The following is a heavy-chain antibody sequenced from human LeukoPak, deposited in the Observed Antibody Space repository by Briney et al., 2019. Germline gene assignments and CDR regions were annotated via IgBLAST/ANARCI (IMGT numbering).Heavy chain of an antibody. CDR2: ISSSGSTI. CDR3: AREILAVVDY. V-gene: IGHV3-48*03. Sequence: GGSLRLSCAASGFTFSSYEMNWVRQTPGKGLEWVSYISSSGSTIYYADSVKGRFTISRDNAKNSLYLQMNSLRAEDTAVYYCAREILAVVDYWGQGTLVTVSS. CDR1: GFTFSSYE. J-gene: IGHJ4*02. D-gene: IGHD6-19*01.